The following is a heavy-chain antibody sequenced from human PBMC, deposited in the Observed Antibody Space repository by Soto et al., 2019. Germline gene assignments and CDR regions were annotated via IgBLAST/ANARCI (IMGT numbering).Heavy chain of an antibody. CDR2: IGTAGDT. D-gene: IGHD4-17*01. V-gene: IGHV3-13*01. Sequence: EVQLVESGGGLVQPGGSLRLFCAASGFTFSSYDMHWVRQATGKGLEWVSAIGTAGDTYYPGSVKGRFTISRENAKNSLSLQMNSLRAGDTAVYYCARGRSKYSDSRPRMDVWGQGTTVTVSS. J-gene: IGHJ6*02. CDR1: GFTFSSYD. CDR3: ARGRSKYSDSRPRMDV.